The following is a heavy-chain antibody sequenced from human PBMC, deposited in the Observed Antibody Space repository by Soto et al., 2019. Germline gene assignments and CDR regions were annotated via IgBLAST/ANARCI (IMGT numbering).Heavy chain of an antibody. CDR2: INPNSGGT. J-gene: IGHJ5*02. CDR1: GYTFTGYY. CDR3: ARAVTMVRGVIYWFDP. Sequence: ASVKVSCKASGYTFTGYYIHWVRQAPGQGLEWMGWINPNSGGTNYAQKFQGRVTMTRDTSISTAYMELSRLRSDDTAVYYCARAVTMVRGVIYWFDPWGQGTLVTVSS. D-gene: IGHD3-10*01. V-gene: IGHV1-2*02.